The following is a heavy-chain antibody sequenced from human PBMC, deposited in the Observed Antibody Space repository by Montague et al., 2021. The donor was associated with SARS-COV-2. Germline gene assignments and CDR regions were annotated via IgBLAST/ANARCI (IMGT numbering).Heavy chain of an antibody. CDR3: ARGRGRYFGSGSYNWLDS. V-gene: IGHV4-59*01. CDR2: IYYTGNT. Sequence: SETLSLTCTVSGGSISPYYWTWIRQPPGKGLEWIGYIYYTGNTKYKPSLKSRVTISVDTSKNQFSLNLKSVTAADTAVYYCARGRGRYFGSGSYNWLDSWGQGTLVTVSS. D-gene: IGHD3-10*01. CDR1: GGSISPYY. J-gene: IGHJ5*01.